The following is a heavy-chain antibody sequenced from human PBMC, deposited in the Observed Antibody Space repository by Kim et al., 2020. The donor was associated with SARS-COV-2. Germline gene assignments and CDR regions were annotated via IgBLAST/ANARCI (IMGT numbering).Heavy chain of an antibody. J-gene: IGHJ4*02. V-gene: IGHV1-3*01. CDR3: ARTSGSYYFDY. Sequence: TKYSQKFQGRVTITRDTSASTAYMELSSLRSEDTAVYYCARTSGSYYFDYWGQGTLVTVSS. D-gene: IGHD1-26*01. CDR2: T.